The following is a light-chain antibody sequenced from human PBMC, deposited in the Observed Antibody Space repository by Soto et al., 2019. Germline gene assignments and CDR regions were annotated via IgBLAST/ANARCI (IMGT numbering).Light chain of an antibody. Sequence: QSVLTQPPSASGTPGQRVTISCSGNTSNIGRSTVSWYQQFPGAAPKLLIYGNTQRPLGVPVRFSGSKSDTSASLAISGLQSEDEDDYYCAGRNDGVWVFGNRTKVTVL. CDR2: GNT. J-gene: IGLJ1*01. CDR1: TSNIGRST. CDR3: AGRNDGVWV. V-gene: IGLV1-44*01.